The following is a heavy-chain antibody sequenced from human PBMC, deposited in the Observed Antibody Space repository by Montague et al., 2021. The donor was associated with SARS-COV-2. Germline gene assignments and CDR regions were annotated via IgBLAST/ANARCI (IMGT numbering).Heavy chain of an antibody. Sequence: SETLSLTCAVYGGSLSGYYWSWIRQPPGKGLEWIGEISHSGGTNYSPSLKSRVTISIDTSKNQFSLKLSSVTAADTAVYYCARYPLGYCSSTSCFVDWGQGTLVTVSS. V-gene: IGHV4-34*01. J-gene: IGHJ4*02. CDR2: ISHSGGT. CDR3: ARYPLGYCSSTSCFVD. D-gene: IGHD2-2*01. CDR1: GGSLSGYY.